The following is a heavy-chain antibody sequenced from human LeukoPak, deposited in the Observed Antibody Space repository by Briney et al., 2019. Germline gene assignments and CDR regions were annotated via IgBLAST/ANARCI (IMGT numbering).Heavy chain of an antibody. V-gene: IGHV3-74*01. CDR1: GFTFTRHW. D-gene: IGHD5-24*01. CDR2: IKTDGTNT. J-gene: IGHJ4*02. CDR3: GGSEDGYIDY. Sequence: PGGSLRLSCAASGFTFTRHWMHWVRQAPGKGLEWVSRIKTDGTNTIYADFVEGRFTISRDNARNTLYLQMSSLRAGDTAVYYCGGSEDGYIDYWGPGTLVTVSS.